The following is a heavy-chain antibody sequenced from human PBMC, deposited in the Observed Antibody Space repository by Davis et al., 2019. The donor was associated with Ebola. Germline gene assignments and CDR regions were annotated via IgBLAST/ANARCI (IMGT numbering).Heavy chain of an antibody. Sequence: PGGSLRLSCAASGFTFSSYSMNWVRQAPGKGLEWVSSISSSSSYIYYADSVKGRFTISRDNAKNSLYLQMNSLRAEDTAVYYCASEEYSSSSHDYWGQGTLVTVSS. D-gene: IGHD6-6*01. CDR1: GFTFSSYS. CDR3: ASEEYSSSSHDY. J-gene: IGHJ4*02. V-gene: IGHV3-21*01. CDR2: ISSSSSYI.